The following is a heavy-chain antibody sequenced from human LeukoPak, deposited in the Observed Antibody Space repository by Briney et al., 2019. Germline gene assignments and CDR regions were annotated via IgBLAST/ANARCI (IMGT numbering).Heavy chain of an antibody. CDR1: GFTFSSYW. CDR2: INSDGSST. Sequence: TGGSLRLSCAASGFTFSSYWMHWVRQAPGKGLVWVSRINSDGSSTSYADSVKGRFTISRDNAKNTLYLQMNSLRAEDTAVYYCARTPPEMTRKIVVVPAAMPAGPPDYWGQGTLVTVFS. J-gene: IGHJ4*02. D-gene: IGHD2-2*01. CDR3: ARTPPEMTRKIVVVPAAMPAGPPDY. V-gene: IGHV3-74*01.